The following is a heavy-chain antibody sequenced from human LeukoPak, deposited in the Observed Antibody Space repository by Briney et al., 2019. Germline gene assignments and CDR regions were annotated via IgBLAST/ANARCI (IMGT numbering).Heavy chain of an antibody. D-gene: IGHD1-26*01. J-gene: IGHJ3*02. CDR1: GFIFSKYA. CDR2: IWNDGSDE. V-gene: IGHV3-33*01. CDR3: AFEIGRSQGAFDI. Sequence: GGSLRLSCAASGFIFSKYAMHWVRQTPDKGLEWVAAIWNDGSDENYADSVKGRFTISSDNSKNTLSLQMNSLRAEDTAIYYCAFEIGRSQGAFDIWGQGTMITVSS.